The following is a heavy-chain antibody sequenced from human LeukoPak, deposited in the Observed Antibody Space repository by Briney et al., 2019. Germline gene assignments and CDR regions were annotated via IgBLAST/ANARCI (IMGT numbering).Heavy chain of an antibody. J-gene: IGHJ4*02. V-gene: IGHV3-74*01. CDR3: ARDGGSWVAAGD. CDR1: GFIFSNYW. D-gene: IGHD6-13*01. CDR2: INTDGDTT. Sequence: GGSLRLSCAASGFIFSNYWMHWVRQAPGKGLVWVSRINTDGDTTSYADSVKGRFTISRDNAKNTLYLQMNSLRAEDTAIYYCARDGGSWVAAGDWGQGTLVTVSS.